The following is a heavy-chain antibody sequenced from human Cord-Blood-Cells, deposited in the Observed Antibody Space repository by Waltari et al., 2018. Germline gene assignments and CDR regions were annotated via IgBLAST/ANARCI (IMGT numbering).Heavy chain of an antibody. CDR3: ARRGSSSWCDY. CDR1: GGSISSSSYY. CDR2: IYYSVST. D-gene: IGHD6-13*01. Sequence: QLQLQESGPGLVKPSETLSLTCTVSGGSISSSSYYWGWIRQPPGKGLEWIGSIYYSVSTYYNPSLKRRVTISVDTSKNQFSLKLSSVTAADTAVYYCARRGSSSWCDYWGQGTLVTVSS. V-gene: IGHV4-39*07. J-gene: IGHJ4*02.